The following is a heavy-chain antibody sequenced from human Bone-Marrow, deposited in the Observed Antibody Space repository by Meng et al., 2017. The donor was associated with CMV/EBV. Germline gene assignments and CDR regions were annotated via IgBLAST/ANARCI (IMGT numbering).Heavy chain of an antibody. D-gene: IGHD2-2*01. J-gene: IGHJ4*02. CDR3: ARLGGGDIVVVPAAHFDY. CDR2: IYYSGST. Sequence: GSLRLSCTVSAGSISSYYWSWIRQPPGKGLEWIGYIYYSGSTNYNPSLKSRVTISVDTSKNQFSLKLSSVTAADTAVYYCARLGGGDIVVVPAAHFDYWGQGTLVTVSS. CDR1: AGSISSYY. V-gene: IGHV4-59*12.